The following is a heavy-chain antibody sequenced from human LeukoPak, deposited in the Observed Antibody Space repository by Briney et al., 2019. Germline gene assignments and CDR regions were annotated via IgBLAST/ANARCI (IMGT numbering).Heavy chain of an antibody. CDR1: GGTFSSYA. CDR2: IIPIFGTA. V-gene: IGHV1-69*01. D-gene: IGHD4-17*01. J-gene: IGHJ5*02. Sequence: GASVKVSCKASGGTFSSYAISWVRQAPGQGLEWMGGIIPIFGTANYAQKFQGRVTITAGESTSTAYMELSSLRSEDTAVYYCARGVTKWFDPWGQGTLVTVSS. CDR3: ARGVTKWFDP.